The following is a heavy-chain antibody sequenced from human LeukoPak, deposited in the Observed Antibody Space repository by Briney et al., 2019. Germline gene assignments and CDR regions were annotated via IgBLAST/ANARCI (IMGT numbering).Heavy chain of an antibody. CDR3: VKSGSGSYYNPDFDY. CDR1: GFTFSSYA. Sequence: PGGSLRLSCAASGFTFSSYAVSWVRQTPGKGLEWVSSISYSGGSTHYADSVKVRFTISRDNSENTLYLQMNSLRAEDTAVYYCVKSGSGSYYNPDFDYWGQGTLVTVSS. CDR2: ISYSGGST. J-gene: IGHJ4*02. V-gene: IGHV3-23*01. D-gene: IGHD3-10*01.